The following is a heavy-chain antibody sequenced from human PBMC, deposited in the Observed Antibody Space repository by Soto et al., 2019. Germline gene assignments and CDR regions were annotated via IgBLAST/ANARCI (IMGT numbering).Heavy chain of an antibody. CDR3: DSGDLAYDSSGPGAFDI. CDR1: GSSISRGGYS. Sequence: SETLSLTCAVSGSSISRGGYSWSLIRQPPGKGLEWIGYIYHSGSTYYNPSLKSRVSISLDWSKSEFSLKLSCVTAADTAVYYCDSGDLAYDSSGPGAFDIWGPGTMV. V-gene: IGHV4-30-2*01. CDR2: IYHSGST. D-gene: IGHD3-22*01. J-gene: IGHJ3*02.